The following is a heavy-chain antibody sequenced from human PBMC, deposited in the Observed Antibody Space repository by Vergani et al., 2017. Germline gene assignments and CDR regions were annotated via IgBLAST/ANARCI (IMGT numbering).Heavy chain of an antibody. CDR2: ISAYNGNT. D-gene: IGHD2-2*01. V-gene: IGHV1-18*04. Sequence: QVQLVQSGAEVKKPGASVKVSCKASGYTFTSYGISWVRQAPGQGLDWMGWISAYNGNTNYAQKLQGRVTMTTDTSTSTAYMELRSLRSDDTAVYYCASDPDIVVVPASPYYYYYYGMDVWGQGTTVTVSS. CDR3: ASDPDIVVVPASPYYYYYYGMDV. CDR1: GYTFTSYG. J-gene: IGHJ6*02.